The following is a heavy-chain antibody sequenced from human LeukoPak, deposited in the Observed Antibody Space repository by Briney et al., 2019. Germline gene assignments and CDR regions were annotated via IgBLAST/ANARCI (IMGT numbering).Heavy chain of an antibody. CDR3: ARDPRWHYYDSSGYRHDY. D-gene: IGHD3-22*01. Sequence: SEILSLTCTVSGYSISSGYYWGWIRQPPEKGLEWIGSIYHSGSTYYNPSLKSRVTISADTSKNQFSLKLSSVTAADTAVYYCARDPRWHYYDSSGYRHDYWGQGTLVTVSS. V-gene: IGHV4-38-2*02. J-gene: IGHJ4*02. CDR1: GYSISSGYY. CDR2: IYHSGST.